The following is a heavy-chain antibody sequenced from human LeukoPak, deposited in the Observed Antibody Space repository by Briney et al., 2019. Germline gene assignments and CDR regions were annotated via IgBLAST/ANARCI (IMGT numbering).Heavy chain of an antibody. D-gene: IGHD3-16*01. V-gene: IGHV1-69*04. CDR3: ARDRGSGAARGYYYGMDV. CDR2: IIPIFGIA. CDR1: GGTFSSYA. Sequence: SVKVSCKASGGTFSSYAISWVRQAPGQGLEWMGRIIPIFGIANYAQKFQGRVTITADKSTSTAYMELSSLRSEDTAVDYCARDRGSGAARGYYYGMDVWGQGTLVTVSS. J-gene: IGHJ6*02.